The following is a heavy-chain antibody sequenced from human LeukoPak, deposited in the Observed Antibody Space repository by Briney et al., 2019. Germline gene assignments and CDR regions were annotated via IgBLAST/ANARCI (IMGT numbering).Heavy chain of an antibody. CDR3: ATCVVRGVITCADY. J-gene: IGHJ4*02. D-gene: IGHD3-10*01. Sequence: ASVKVSCKASGYTFTSYGISWVRQAPGQGLEWMGWISAYNGNTNYAQKLQGRVTMTTDTSTSTAYVELRSLRSDDTAVYYCATCVVRGVITCADYWGQGTLVTVSS. CDR2: ISAYNGNT. CDR1: GYTFTSYG. V-gene: IGHV1-18*01.